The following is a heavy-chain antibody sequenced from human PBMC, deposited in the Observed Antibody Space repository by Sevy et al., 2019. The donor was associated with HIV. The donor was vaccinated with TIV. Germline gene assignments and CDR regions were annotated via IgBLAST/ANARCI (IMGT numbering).Heavy chain of an antibody. Sequence: ASVKVSCKASGYTFTGYYMHWVRQAPGQGLEWMGRINPNSGGTNYAQKFQGRVTMTRDTSISTAYMELSRLRSDDTAMYYCARDRARPASWFGEPTDAFDIWGQGTMVTVSS. D-gene: IGHD3-10*01. V-gene: IGHV1-2*06. CDR1: GYTFTGYY. CDR2: INPNSGGT. J-gene: IGHJ3*02. CDR3: ARDRARPASWFGEPTDAFDI.